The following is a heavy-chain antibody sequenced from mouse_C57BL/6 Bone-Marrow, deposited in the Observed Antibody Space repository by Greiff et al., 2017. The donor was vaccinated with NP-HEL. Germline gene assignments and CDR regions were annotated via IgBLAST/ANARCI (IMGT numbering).Heavy chain of an antibody. V-gene: IGHV3-6*01. CDR2: ISYDGSN. CDR1: GYSITSGYY. D-gene: IGHD1-1*01. CDR3: ARETCHYYGSSLYAMDY. Sequence: VQLKESGPGLVKPSQSLSLTCSVTGYSITSGYYWNWIRQFPGNKLEWMGYISYDGSNNYNPSLKNRISITRDTSKNQFFLKLNSVTTEDTATYYCARETCHYYGSSLYAMDYWGQGTSVTVSS. J-gene: IGHJ4*01.